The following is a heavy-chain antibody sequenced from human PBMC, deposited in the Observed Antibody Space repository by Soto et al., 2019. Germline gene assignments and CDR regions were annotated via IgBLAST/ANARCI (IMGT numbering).Heavy chain of an antibody. CDR3: ARLPFSSYSGMDV. CDR1: GGSFSGYY. CDR2: INHSGST. V-gene: IGHV4-34*01. D-gene: IGHD2-2*01. Sequence: QVQLQQWGAGLLKPSETLSLTCAVYGGSFSGYYWGWIRQPPGKGREWLWAINHSGSTNCNPSLKSPDTISVNTSKNQCSLKLSSVTAADTGVYYCARLPFSSYSGMDVWGQGTTGPVSS. J-gene: IGHJ6*02.